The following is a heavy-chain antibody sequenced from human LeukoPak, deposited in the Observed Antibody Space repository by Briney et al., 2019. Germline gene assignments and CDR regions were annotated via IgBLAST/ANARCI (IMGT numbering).Heavy chain of an antibody. J-gene: IGHJ4*02. CDR1: GFTFSSYS. CDR2: IKQDGSEK. D-gene: IGHD6-19*01. Sequence: GGSLRLSCAASGFTFSSYSMNWVRQAPGKGLEWVANIKQDGSEKYYVDSVKGRFTISRDNAKNSLYLQMNSLRAEDTAVYYCARDQQWLVSIDYWGQGTLVTVSP. V-gene: IGHV3-7*01. CDR3: ARDQQWLVSIDY.